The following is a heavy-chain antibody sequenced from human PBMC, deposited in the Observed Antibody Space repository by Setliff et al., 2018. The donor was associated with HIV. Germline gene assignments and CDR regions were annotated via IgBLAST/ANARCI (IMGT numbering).Heavy chain of an antibody. CDR2: IYPGDSDT. CDR3: ARRASKASLDY. Sequence: GESLKISCKGSGYTFTSYWIGWVRQMPGKGLEWMGIIYPGDSDTRYSPSFQGRVTISADKSINTAYLQWSSLQALDTAMYYCARRASKASLDYWGQGTLVTAPQ. J-gene: IGHJ4*02. CDR1: GYTFTSYW. V-gene: IGHV5-51*01.